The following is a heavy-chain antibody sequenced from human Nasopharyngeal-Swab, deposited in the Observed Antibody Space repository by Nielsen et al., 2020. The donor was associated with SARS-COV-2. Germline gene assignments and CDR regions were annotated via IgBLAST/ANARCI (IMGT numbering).Heavy chain of an antibody. CDR2: ISFSSSYI. Sequence: GESLKISCAASGFIFTSYNMNWVRQAPAKGLEWVSSISFSSSYIYYADSVKGRFTLSRDNAKKSLYLQMNSLRAEDSAVYYCARSKISPISYYDSSGYYGSYGMDVWGQGTTVTVSS. CDR1: GFIFTSYN. CDR3: ARSKISPISYYDSSGYYGSYGMDV. D-gene: IGHD3-22*01. J-gene: IGHJ6*02. V-gene: IGHV3-21*01.